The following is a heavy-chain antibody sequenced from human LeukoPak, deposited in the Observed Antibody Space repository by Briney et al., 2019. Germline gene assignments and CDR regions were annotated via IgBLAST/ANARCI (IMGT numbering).Heavy chain of an antibody. CDR1: GYTFTSYG. CDR2: ISAYNGNT. D-gene: IGHD2-15*01. CDR3: ARGGDLVVVASYFDY. Sequence: ASVKVSCKASGYTFTSYGISWVRQAPGQGLEWMGWISAYNGNTNYAQKLQGRVTMTTGTSTSTAYMELRSLRSDDTAVYYCARGGDLVVVASYFDYWGQGTLVTVSS. V-gene: IGHV1-18*01. J-gene: IGHJ4*02.